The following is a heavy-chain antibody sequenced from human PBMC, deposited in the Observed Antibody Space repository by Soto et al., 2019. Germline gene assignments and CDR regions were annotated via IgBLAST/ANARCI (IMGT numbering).Heavy chain of an antibody. CDR3: ARVVEAAAGITPFDY. D-gene: IGHD6-13*01. V-gene: IGHV4-30-4*01. CDR1: GGSISSGDYY. Sequence: SETLSLTCTVSGGSISSGDYYWSWIRQPPGKGLEWIGYIYYSGSTYYNPSLKSRVTISVDTSKNQFSLKLSSVTAADTAVYYCARVVEAAAGITPFDYWGQGPMVTVSS. J-gene: IGHJ4*02. CDR2: IYYSGST.